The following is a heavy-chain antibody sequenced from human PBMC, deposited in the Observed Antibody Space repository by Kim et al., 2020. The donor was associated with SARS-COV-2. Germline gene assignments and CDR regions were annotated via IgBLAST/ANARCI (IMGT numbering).Heavy chain of an antibody. D-gene: IGHD6-13*01. Sequence: GESLKISCKGSGYSFTNYWISWVRQMPRKGLEWMGRIDPSDSYTNYSPSFQGHVTISADKSISTAYLQWSSLQASDTAMYYCAKHPGGGVITAAGTEYFQHWGQGTLVTVSS. J-gene: IGHJ1*01. CDR1: GYSFTNYW. CDR3: AKHPGGGVITAAGTEYFQH. V-gene: IGHV5-10-1*01. CDR2: IDPSDSYT.